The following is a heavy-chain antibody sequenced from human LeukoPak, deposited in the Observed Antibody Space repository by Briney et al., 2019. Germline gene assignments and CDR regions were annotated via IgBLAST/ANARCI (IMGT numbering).Heavy chain of an antibody. CDR2: IGTAGDT. Sequence: GGSLRLSCAASGLTFSSYDMHWVRQATGKGLEWVSAIGTAGDTYYPGSVKGRFTISRENAKNSLYLQMNSLRAGDTAVYYCARGSDSSGYYYYGMDVWGQGTTVTVSS. V-gene: IGHV3-13*04. D-gene: IGHD6-19*01. CDR3: ARGSDSSGYYYYGMDV. CDR1: GLTFSSYD. J-gene: IGHJ6*02.